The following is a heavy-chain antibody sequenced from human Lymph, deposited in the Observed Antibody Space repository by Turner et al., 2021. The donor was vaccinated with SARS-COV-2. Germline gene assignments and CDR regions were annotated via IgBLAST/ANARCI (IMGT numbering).Heavy chain of an antibody. Sequence: EVRLWESGGGSVQPGVSLTLSCGAARLTCTTFAMNWVRQAPGKGLEWVSALSGYGTKTYYADAVKDRFTISRDNSRNTLYLEMNSLRVEDTAVYYCAKDAGYFMAVAAAAGVFDNWGQGTLVTVSS. CDR2: LSGYGTKT. V-gene: IGHV3-23*01. CDR3: AKDAGYFMAVAAAAGVFDN. D-gene: IGHD3-22*01. J-gene: IGHJ4*02. CDR1: RLTCTTFA.